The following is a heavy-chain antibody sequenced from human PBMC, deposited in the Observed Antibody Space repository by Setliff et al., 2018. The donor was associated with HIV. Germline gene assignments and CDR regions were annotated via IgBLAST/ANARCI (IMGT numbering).Heavy chain of an antibody. D-gene: IGHD3-22*01. CDR2: IHYDGRT. CDR1: RGSVSDTLYY. V-gene: IGHV4-39*01. Sequence: TLSLTCTVSRGSVSDTLYYWSWIRQSPGKGLEFIGSIHYDGRTYYNESLKSRVTISADMSKNQFSLKLNSVTAADTAVYYCASRIYYYDSSRSLREEGFDPWGQGTLVTVSS. J-gene: IGHJ5*02. CDR3: ASRIYYYDSSRSLREEGFDP.